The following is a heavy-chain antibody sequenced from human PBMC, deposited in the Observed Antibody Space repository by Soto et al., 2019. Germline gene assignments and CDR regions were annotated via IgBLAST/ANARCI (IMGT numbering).Heavy chain of an antibody. CDR3: ARDPPDVTDV. Sequence: SETLSLTCTVSGGSISSSSYYWGWVRQPPGKGLEWIGSIYYSGSTYYNPSLKSRVTISVDTSKNQFSLKLSSVTAADTAVYYCARDPPDVTDVWGQGNTVTVSS. CDR1: GGSISSSSYY. V-gene: IGHV4-39*02. D-gene: IGHD3-10*02. J-gene: IGHJ6*02. CDR2: IYYSGST.